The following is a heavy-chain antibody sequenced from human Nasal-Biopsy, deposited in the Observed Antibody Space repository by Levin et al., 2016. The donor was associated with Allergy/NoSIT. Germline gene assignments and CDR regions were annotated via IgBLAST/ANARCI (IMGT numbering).Heavy chain of an antibody. CDR3: ARIVWFKDIYFDS. CDR2: IYYSGAD. Sequence: SETLSLTCSVSGDSVDNSYWGWIRQTPGKGLEWIATIYYSGADFYSSPLRGRVSISVDTSKNQFSLKLKSVTAADSATYYCARIVWFKDIYFDSWGRGILVTVSS. CDR1: GDSVDNSY. V-gene: IGHV4-39*01. J-gene: IGHJ5*01. D-gene: IGHD3-16*01.